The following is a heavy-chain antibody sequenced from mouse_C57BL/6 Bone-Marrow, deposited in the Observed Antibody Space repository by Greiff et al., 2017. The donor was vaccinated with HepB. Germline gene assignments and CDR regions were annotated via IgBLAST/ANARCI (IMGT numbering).Heavy chain of an antibody. V-gene: IGHV1-55*01. CDR1: GYTFTSYW. Sequence: VKLQQPGAELVKPGASVKMSCKASGYTFTSYWITWVKQRPGQGLEWIGDIYPGSGSTNYNEKFKSKATLTVDTSSSIAYMQLSSLTSEDSAVYYCARTTTNAMDYWGQGTSVTVSS. J-gene: IGHJ4*01. CDR2: IYPGSGST. CDR3: ARTTTNAMDY. D-gene: IGHD1-1*01.